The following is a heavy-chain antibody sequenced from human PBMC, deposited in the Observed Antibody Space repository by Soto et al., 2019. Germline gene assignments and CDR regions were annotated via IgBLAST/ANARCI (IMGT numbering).Heavy chain of an antibody. J-gene: IGHJ4*02. V-gene: IGHV4-34*01. CDR3: ARMAADYDYVWGSYRPRFDY. CDR2: INHSGST. D-gene: IGHD3-16*02. Sequence: SETLSLTCAVYGGSFSGYYWSWIRQPPGKGLEWIGEINHSGSTNYNPSLKSRVTISVDTSKNQFSLKLSSVTAADTAVYYCARMAADYDYVWGSYRPRFDYWGQGTLVTVSS. CDR1: GGSFSGYY.